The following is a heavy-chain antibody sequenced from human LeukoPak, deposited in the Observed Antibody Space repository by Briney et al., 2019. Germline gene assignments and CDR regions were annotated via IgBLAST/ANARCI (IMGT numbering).Heavy chain of an antibody. V-gene: IGHV4-59*01. D-gene: IGHD3-10*01. CDR3: AGTMVRGVWGYYFNY. J-gene: IGHJ4*02. CDR2: IYYSGNP. CDR1: GGSISSYY. Sequence: SETLSLTCTVSGGSISSYYWSWIRQPPGKGLEWIGYIYYSGNPTYNPSLKSRIIISVDTSTNQFSLKLTSVTAADTAFYYCAGTMVRGVWGYYFNYWGQGALVTVSS.